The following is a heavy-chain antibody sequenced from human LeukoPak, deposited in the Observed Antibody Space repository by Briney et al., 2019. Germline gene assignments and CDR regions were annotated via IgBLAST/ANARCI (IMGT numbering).Heavy chain of an antibody. V-gene: IGHV4-39*01. CDR3: VAPPLSDILTGYYLEYFDY. J-gene: IGHJ4*02. CDR1: GDSINSGSYY. Sequence: PSETLSLTCTVSGDSINSGSYYWGWIRQPPGKGLEWIGSIYYSGSTYYNPSLKSRVTISVDTSKTQSSLKLSSVTAADTAVYYCVAPPLSDILTGYYLEYFDYWGQGTLVTVSS. CDR2: IYYSGST. D-gene: IGHD3-9*01.